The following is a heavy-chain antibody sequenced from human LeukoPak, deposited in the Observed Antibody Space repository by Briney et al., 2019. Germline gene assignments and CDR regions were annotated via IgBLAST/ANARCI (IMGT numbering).Heavy chain of an antibody. CDR2: ISSSSSYI. J-gene: IGHJ4*02. CDR3: ARGGEPPPPFDY. D-gene: IGHD3-16*01. CDR1: GFTFSSYW. Sequence: GGSLRLSCAASGFTFSSYWMSWVRQAPGKGLEWVSSISSSSSYIYYADSVKGRFTISRDNAKNSLYLQMNSLRAEDTAVYYCARGGEPPPPFDYWGQGTLVTVSS. V-gene: IGHV3-21*01.